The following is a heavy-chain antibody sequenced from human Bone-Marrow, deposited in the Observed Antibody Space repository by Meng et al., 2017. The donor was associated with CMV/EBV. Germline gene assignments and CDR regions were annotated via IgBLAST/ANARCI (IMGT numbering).Heavy chain of an antibody. V-gene: IGHV3-30-3*01. D-gene: IGHD2-21*01. Sequence: GESLKISCAASGFTFSSYAMHWVRQAPGKGLEWVAVISYDGSNKYYADSVKGRFTISRDNSKNTLYLQMNSLRAEDTAVYYCARSPSIDCGGDCYSDYWGRGTLVTVSS. CDR2: ISYDGSNK. CDR1: GFTFSSYA. J-gene: IGHJ4*02. CDR3: ARSPSIDCGGDCYSDY.